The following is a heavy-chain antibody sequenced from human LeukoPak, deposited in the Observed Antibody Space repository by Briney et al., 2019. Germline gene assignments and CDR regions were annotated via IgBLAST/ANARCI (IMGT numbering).Heavy chain of an antibody. J-gene: IGHJ4*02. CDR1: GFTFSNYW. Sequence: PGGSLRLSCAASGFTFSNYWMTWVRQAPGKGLEWVSSISSSNSYIYYTDSVKGRFTISRDDARNSLDLQMNSLRPEDTAVYYCASGIYYASVHTWSPVWGQGTLVTVSS. D-gene: IGHD3-10*01. CDR3: ASGIYYASVHTWSPV. V-gene: IGHV3-21*01. CDR2: ISSSNSYI.